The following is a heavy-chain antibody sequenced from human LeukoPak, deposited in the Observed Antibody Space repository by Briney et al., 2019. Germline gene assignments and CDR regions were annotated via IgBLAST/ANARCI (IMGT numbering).Heavy chain of an antibody. CDR1: GSTFSNYW. J-gene: IGHJ6*02. CDR3: ATDRAYSSGGRGYYYYGMDV. V-gene: IGHV3-7*01. Sequence: GGSLRLSCSASGSTFSNYWMSWVRQPPGKGLEWVANIKQDGSEKYYLDSVKGRFTISRDNAKNSLYLQMNSLRAEDTAVFYCATDRAYSSGGRGYYYYGMDVWGQGTTVTVSS. CDR2: IKQDGSEK. D-gene: IGHD6-19*01.